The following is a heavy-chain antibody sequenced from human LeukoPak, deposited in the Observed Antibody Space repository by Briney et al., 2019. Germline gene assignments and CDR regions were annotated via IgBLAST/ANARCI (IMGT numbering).Heavy chain of an antibody. CDR1: GGTFSSYA. V-gene: IGHV1-69*05. Sequence: SVKVSCMASGGTFSSYAISWVRQAPGQGLEWMGGIIPIFGTANYAQKFQGRVTITTDESTSTAYMELSSLRSEDTAVYYCATRAYCGGDCYSDAFDIWGQGTMVTVSS. J-gene: IGHJ3*02. CDR2: IIPIFGTA. D-gene: IGHD2-21*02. CDR3: ATRAYCGGDCYSDAFDI.